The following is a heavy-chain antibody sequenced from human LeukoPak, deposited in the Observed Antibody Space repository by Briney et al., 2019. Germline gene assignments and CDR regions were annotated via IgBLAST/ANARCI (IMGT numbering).Heavy chain of an antibody. Sequence: GGSLRLSCAVSGFTFSSYWMSWVRQAPGKGLEWVAHIKEDGSEKSYVEFVKGRFTISRDNAKTSLYLQMNSLRVEDTAIYYCARVVTWFDPWGQGTLDTVSS. CDR1: GFTFSSYW. CDR2: IKEDGSEK. D-gene: IGHD5-18*01. V-gene: IGHV3-7*04. J-gene: IGHJ5*02. CDR3: ARVVTWFDP.